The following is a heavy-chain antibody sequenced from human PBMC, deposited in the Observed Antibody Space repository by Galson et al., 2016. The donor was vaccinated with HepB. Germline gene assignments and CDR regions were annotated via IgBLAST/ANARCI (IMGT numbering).Heavy chain of an antibody. J-gene: IGHJ5*02. D-gene: IGHD3-10*01. CDR1: GFSFSSYW. Sequence: SLRLSCAASGFSFSSYWMNWVRQAPGKGPEWVANIKQDGSEKYYVDSVKGRFTTSRDNAKNSLFLQMNRLRAEDTAVYYCARGGGITMARGVMPGWFDPWGQGTLVTVSS. V-gene: IGHV3-7*01. CDR2: IKQDGSEK. CDR3: ARGGGITMARGVMPGWFDP.